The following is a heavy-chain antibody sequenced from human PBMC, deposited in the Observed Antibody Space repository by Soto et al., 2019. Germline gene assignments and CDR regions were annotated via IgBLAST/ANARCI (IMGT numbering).Heavy chain of an antibody. CDR2: IYYSGST. V-gene: IGHV4-39*01. D-gene: IGHD2-2*01. CDR1: GGSISSSSYY. CDR3: ARVSGYCSSTSCRYYYYYYYMDV. J-gene: IGHJ6*03. Sequence: PSETLSLTCTVSGGSISSSSYYWGWIRQPPGKGLEWIGSIYYSGSTYYNPSLKSRVTISVDTSKNQFSLKLSSVTAADTAVYYCARVSGYCSSTSCRYYYYYYYMDVWGKGTTVTVSS.